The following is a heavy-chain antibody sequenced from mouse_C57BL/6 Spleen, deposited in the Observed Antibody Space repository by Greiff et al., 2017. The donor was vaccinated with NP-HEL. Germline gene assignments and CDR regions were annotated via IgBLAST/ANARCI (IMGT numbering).Heavy chain of an antibody. V-gene: IGHV1-52*01. CDR2: IDPSDSET. D-gene: IGHD2-4*01. CDR3: ARGDYDRDYYAMDY. Sequence: QVQLQQPGAELVRPGSSVKLSCKASGYTFTSYWMHWVKQRPIQGLEWIGNIDPSDSETHYNQKFKDKATLTVDKSSSTAYMQLSSLTSEGSAVYYCARGDYDRDYYAMDYWGQGTSVTVSS. J-gene: IGHJ4*01. CDR1: GYTFTSYW.